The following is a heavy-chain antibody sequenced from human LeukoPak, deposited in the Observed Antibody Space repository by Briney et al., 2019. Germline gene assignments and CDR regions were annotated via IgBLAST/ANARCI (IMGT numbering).Heavy chain of an antibody. CDR1: GDSISNYF. D-gene: IGHD3-3*01. V-gene: IGHV4-59*01. CDR2: ISHTGST. J-gene: IGHJ4*02. CDR3: ARKEWVPYYFDY. Sequence: SETLSLTCTVSGDSISNYFWSWIRQPPGKGLEWIGYISHTGSTSYNPSLKSRVTISVDTSKNQFSLKLISVTAADTAVYYCARKEWVPYYFDYWGQGTLVTVSP.